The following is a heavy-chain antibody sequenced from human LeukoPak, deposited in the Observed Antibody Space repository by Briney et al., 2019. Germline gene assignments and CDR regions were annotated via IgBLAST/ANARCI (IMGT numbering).Heavy chain of an antibody. CDR3: ARRGGRQQLVFLSRAGYFDY. V-gene: IGHV5-51*01. CDR1: GYSFTGYW. CDR2: IYPGDSDT. J-gene: IGHJ4*02. Sequence: GESLKISCKGSGYSFTGYWIGWVRQMPGKGLEWMGIIYPGDSDTRYSPSFQGQVTISADKSISTAYLQWSSLKASDTAMYYCARRGGRQQLVFLSRAGYFDYWGQGTLVTVSS. D-gene: IGHD6-13*01.